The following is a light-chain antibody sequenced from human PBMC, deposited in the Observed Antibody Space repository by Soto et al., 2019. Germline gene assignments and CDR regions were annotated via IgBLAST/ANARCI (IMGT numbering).Light chain of an antibody. CDR2: DAS. Sequence: DIQMTQSPSTLSASVGDRVTITCRASQSINIWLAWYQQKAGKAPKLLIYDASTLENRGPLRFSGSGSGTEFTLTISGLQPDDFATYDCQQYNTYSYTFGQGSKLEIK. V-gene: IGKV1-5*01. J-gene: IGKJ2*01. CDR1: QSINIW. CDR3: QQYNTYSYT.